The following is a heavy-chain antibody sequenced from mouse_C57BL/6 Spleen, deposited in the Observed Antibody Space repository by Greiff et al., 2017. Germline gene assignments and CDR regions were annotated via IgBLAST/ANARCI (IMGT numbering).Heavy chain of an antibody. J-gene: IGHJ3*01. CDR3: ARSGIYYDYEGWFAY. Sequence: EVKVVESGPELVKPGASVKISCKASGYSFTGYYMNWVKQSPEKSLEWIGEINPSTGGTTYNQKFKAKATLTVDKSSSTAYMQLKSLTSEDSAVYYCARSGIYYDYEGWFAYWGQGTLVTVSA. V-gene: IGHV1-42*01. CDR2: INPSTGGT. CDR1: GYSFTGYY. D-gene: IGHD2-4*01.